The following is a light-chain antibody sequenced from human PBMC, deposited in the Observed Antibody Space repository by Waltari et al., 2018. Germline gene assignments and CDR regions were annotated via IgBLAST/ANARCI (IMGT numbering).Light chain of an antibody. J-gene: IGKJ1*01. CDR2: DAS. Sequence: EMVLTQSTGTRSVYQGDRASLSCRASESVSSYFAWSQQKPGQAPRLLIYDASNRATCIPARFSGSGSGTDFTLTISSLEPEDFAVYYCQQRSNWPPTFGQGTKVEIK. CDR3: QQRSNWPPT. CDR1: ESVSSY. V-gene: IGKV3-11*01.